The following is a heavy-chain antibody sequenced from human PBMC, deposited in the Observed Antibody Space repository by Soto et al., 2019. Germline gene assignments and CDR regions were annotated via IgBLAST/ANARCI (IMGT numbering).Heavy chain of an antibody. J-gene: IGHJ3*02. D-gene: IGHD1-26*01. CDR3: ARRGRLGSYGAFDI. CDR1: GGSISSSSYY. CDR2: IYYSGST. V-gene: IGHV4-39*01. Sequence: QLQLQESGPGLVKPSETLSLTCTVSGGSISSSSYYWGWIRQPPGKGLEWIGSIYYSGSTYYNPSLKSRVTISVDTSKNQFSLKLSSVTAADTAVYYCARRGRLGSYGAFDIWGQGTMVTVSS.